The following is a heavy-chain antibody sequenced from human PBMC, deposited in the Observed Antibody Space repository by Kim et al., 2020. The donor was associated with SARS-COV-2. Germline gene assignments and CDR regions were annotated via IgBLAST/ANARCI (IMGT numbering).Heavy chain of an antibody. V-gene: IGHV4-34*01. CDR2: INHSGST. Sequence: SETLSLTCAVYGGSFSGYYWSWIRQPPGKGLEWIGEINHSGSTNYNPSLKSRVTISVDTSKNQFSLKLSSVTAADTAVYYCARDARGYCSGGSCYSYYYYGMDVWGQGTTVTVSS. D-gene: IGHD2-15*01. CDR1: GGSFSGYY. CDR3: ARDARGYCSGGSCYSYYYYGMDV. J-gene: IGHJ6*02.